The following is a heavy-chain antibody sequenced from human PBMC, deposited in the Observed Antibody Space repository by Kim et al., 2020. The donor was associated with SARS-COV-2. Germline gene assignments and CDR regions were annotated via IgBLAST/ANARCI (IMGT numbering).Heavy chain of an antibody. CDR1: GGTFSSYA. CDR3: AREGVATIAYDY. V-gene: IGHV1-69*13. CDR2: IIPIFGTA. J-gene: IGHJ4*02. D-gene: IGHD5-12*01. Sequence: ASVKVSCKASGGTFSSYAISWVRQAPGQGLEWMGGIIPIFGTANYAQKFQGRVTITADESTSTAYMELSSLRSEDTAVYYCAREGVATIAYDYWGQGTLVTVSS.